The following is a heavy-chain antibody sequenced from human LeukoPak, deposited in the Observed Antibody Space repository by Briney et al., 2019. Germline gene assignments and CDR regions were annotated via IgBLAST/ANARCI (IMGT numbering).Heavy chain of an antibody. CDR1: GFTFSSYG. J-gene: IGHJ4*02. CDR2: IHYDGSNK. CDR3: ATEMATNPAFDY. V-gene: IGHV3-30*02. D-gene: IGHD5-24*01. Sequence: GGSLRLSCAASGFTFSSYGMHWVRQAPGKGLDWVAFIHYDGSNKYYADSVRGRFTISRDNAKNTLYLQVNSLRAEDTAVYYCATEMATNPAFDYWGQGTLVTVSS.